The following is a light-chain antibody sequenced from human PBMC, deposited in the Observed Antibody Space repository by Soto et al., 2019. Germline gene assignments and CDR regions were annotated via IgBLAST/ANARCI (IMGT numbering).Light chain of an antibody. J-gene: IGKJ2*01. CDR1: QSVSSK. V-gene: IGKV3-15*01. CDR2: GAS. CDR3: PQYNNWPRT. Sequence: EIVMTQSPATLSVSPGERATLSCRASQSVSSKLAWYQQKPGQAPRLLINGASTRATGIPARFSGSGSGTDYSRTISSLQSEDFAVYYCPQYNNWPRTFGQGTKLEIK.